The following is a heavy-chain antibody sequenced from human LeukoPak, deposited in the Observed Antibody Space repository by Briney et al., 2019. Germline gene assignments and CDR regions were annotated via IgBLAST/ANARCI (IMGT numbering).Heavy chain of an antibody. CDR3: ARQIMVRGVIMVFDY. D-gene: IGHD3-10*01. V-gene: IGHV4-39*01. Sequence: SETLSLTCTVSGGSISSSSYYWGWIRQPPGKGLEWIGSIYYSRSTYYNPSLKSRVTISVDTSKNQFSLKLSSVTAADTAVYYCARQIMVRGVIMVFDYWGQGTLVTVSS. CDR2: IYYSRST. J-gene: IGHJ4*02. CDR1: GGSISSSSYY.